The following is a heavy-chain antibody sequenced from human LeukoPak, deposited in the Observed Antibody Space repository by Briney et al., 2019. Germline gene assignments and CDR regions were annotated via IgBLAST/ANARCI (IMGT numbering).Heavy chain of an antibody. CDR3: ARGPPNWGYDY. CDR2: INAGNGDT. CDR1: GYTFTNYA. D-gene: IGHD7-27*01. Sequence: ASVKVSCKASGYTFTNYAVNWLRQAPGQRLEWMGWINAGNGDTKFSQNYQARVTITRDASASTAYMELSSLTSEDTAVYYCARGPPNWGYDYWGQGTLVTVSS. V-gene: IGHV1-3*01. J-gene: IGHJ4*02.